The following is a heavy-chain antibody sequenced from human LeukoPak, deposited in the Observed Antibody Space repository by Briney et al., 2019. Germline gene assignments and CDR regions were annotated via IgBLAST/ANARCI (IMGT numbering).Heavy chain of an antibody. CDR1: GFTFSDYY. CDR3: ARAQTLYSGYDSNWFDP. CDR2: ISSSSSYT. J-gene: IGHJ5*02. D-gene: IGHD5-12*01. V-gene: IGHV3-11*06. Sequence: PGGSLRLSCAASGFTFSDYYMSWIRQAPGKGLEWVSYISSSSSYTNYADSVKGRFTISRDNAKNSLYLQMNSLRAEDTAAYYCARAQTLYSGYDSNWFDPWGQGTLVTVSS.